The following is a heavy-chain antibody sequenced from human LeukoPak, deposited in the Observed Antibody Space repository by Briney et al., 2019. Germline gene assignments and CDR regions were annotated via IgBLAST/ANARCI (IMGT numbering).Heavy chain of an antibody. V-gene: IGHV1-2*02. D-gene: IGHD4-23*01. CDR3: ARVPYGGNSGMEGY. J-gene: IGHJ4*02. Sequence: ASVKVSCKASGYTFTGYYLHWVRQAPGQGLEWMGWINPNSGGTNYAQKFQGRVTMTRDTSISTAYMELSSLRSDDTAVYYCARVPYGGNSGMEGYWGQGTLVTVSS. CDR1: GYTFTGYY. CDR2: INPNSGGT.